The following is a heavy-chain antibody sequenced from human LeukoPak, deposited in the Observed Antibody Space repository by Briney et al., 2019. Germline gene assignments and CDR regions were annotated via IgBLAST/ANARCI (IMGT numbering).Heavy chain of an antibody. V-gene: IGHV3-7*03. D-gene: IGHD3-9*01. CDR2: INQDESSQ. J-gene: IGHJ4*02. Sequence: GGSLRLSCAASGFSFTTYWMGWVRQAPGKGLEWVANINQDESSQYYVDAVRGRFTISRDNAKNSLNLQMNSLRAEDTAVYYCARGPARGILTGLPYYFDYWGQGTLVTVSS. CDR3: ARGPARGILTGLPYYFDY. CDR1: GFSFTTYW.